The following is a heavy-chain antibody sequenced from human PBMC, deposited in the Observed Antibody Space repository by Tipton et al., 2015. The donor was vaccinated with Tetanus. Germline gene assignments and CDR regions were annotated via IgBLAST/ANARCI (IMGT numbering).Heavy chain of an antibody. Sequence: QLVQSGAEVKKPGASVKVSCKASGYTFTSYDINWVRQATGQGLEWMGWMNPNSGNTGYAHKFQGRVTMTRNTSISTAYMELSSLRSEDTAVYYCARRVYDSEETRIDYWGQGTLVTVSS. CDR3: ARRVYDSEETRIDY. D-gene: IGHD3-22*01. J-gene: IGHJ4*02. V-gene: IGHV1-8*01. CDR2: MNPNSGNT. CDR1: GYTFTSYD.